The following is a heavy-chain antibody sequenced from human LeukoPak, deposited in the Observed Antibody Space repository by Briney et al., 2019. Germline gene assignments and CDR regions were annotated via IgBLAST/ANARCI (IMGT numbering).Heavy chain of an antibody. CDR1: GDSVSNKDAA. CDR2: TFYRSKWYN. V-gene: IGHV6-1*01. J-gene: IGHJ4*02. D-gene: IGHD2-15*01. Sequence: PSQTLSLTCAISGDSVSNKDAAWNWIRESPSRGLEWLGRTFYRSKWYNDYAVSVKGRIMVSADTSKNQFSLHLNSVTPEDTAVYYCGRTVGYFDYWGQGILVTVSS. CDR3: GRTVGYFDY.